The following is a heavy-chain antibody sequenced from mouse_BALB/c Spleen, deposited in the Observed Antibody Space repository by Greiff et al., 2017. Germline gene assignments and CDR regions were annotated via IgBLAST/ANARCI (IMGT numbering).Heavy chain of an antibody. Sequence: QVQLKESGAELVRPGTSVKVSCKASGYAFTNYLIEWVKQRPGQGLEWIGVLNPGSGGTNYNEKFKGKATLTADKSSSAAYMQLSSLTSDDSAVYFCARGNWERDYYAMDYWGQGTSVTVSS. CDR2: LNPGSGGT. J-gene: IGHJ4*01. CDR1: GYAFTNYL. CDR3: ARGNWERDYYAMDY. D-gene: IGHD4-1*01. V-gene: IGHV1-54*01.